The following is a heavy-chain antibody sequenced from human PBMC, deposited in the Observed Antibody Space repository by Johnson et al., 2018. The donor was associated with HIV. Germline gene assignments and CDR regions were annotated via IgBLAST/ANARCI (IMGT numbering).Heavy chain of an antibody. CDR2: ISSDGSSK. Sequence: QVQLVESGGGVVQPGRSLRLSCAASGFTLSSYAMHWVRQAPGNGLEWVAVISSDGSSKHYVDSVKGRFTISRDNSKNTLSLQMNSLRAEDTAVYYCAKADYYDSRAAFDIWGQGTMVTVSS. D-gene: IGHD3-22*01. J-gene: IGHJ3*02. CDR1: GFTLSSYA. V-gene: IGHV3-30*18. CDR3: AKADYYDSRAAFDI.